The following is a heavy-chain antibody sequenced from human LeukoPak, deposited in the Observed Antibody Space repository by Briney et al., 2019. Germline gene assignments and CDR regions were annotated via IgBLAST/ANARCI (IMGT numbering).Heavy chain of an antibody. J-gene: IGHJ2*01. Sequence: PSETLSLTCAVSGGSISSGGYSWSWIRQPPGKGLEWIGYIYHSGSTYYNPSLKSRVTISVDRSKNQFSLKLSSVTAADTAVYYCARESWDYGDYVGYFDLWGRGTLVTVSS. V-gene: IGHV4-30-2*01. CDR1: GGSISSGGYS. D-gene: IGHD4-17*01. CDR2: IYHSGST. CDR3: ARESWDYGDYVGYFDL.